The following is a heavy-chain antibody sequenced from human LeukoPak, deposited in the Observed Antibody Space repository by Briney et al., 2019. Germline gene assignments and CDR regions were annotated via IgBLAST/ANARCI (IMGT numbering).Heavy chain of an antibody. CDR1: GGSISSYC. CDR2: IYTSGST. Sequence: SETLSLTCTVSGGSISSYCWSWIRQPAGKGLEWIGRIYTSGSTNYNPSLKSRVTMSVDTSKNQFSLKLSSVTAADTAVYYCARWAERRLRAFDIWGQGTMVTVSS. D-gene: IGHD1-1*01. V-gene: IGHV4-4*07. J-gene: IGHJ3*02. CDR3: ARWAERRLRAFDI.